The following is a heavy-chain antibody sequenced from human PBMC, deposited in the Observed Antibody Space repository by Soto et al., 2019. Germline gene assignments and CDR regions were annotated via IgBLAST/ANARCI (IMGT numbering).Heavy chain of an antibody. CDR3: AREWYYEILTGYYKRGYIDY. CDR1: GGSISSGDYY. CDR2: IYYSGST. Sequence: SETLSLTCTVSGGSISSGDYYWSWIRQPPGKGLEWIGYIYYSGSTYYNPSLKSRVTISVDTSKNQFSLKLSSVTAADTAVYYCAREWYYEILTGYYKRGYIDYWGQGTLVTVSS. J-gene: IGHJ4*02. D-gene: IGHD3-9*01. V-gene: IGHV4-30-4*01.